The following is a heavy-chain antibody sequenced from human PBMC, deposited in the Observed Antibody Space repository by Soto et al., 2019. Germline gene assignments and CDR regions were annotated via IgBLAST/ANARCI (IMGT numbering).Heavy chain of an antibody. CDR2: INPSGGST. D-gene: IGHD2-2*01. Sequence: ASVKVSCKASGYTFTSYYMHWVRQAPGQGLEWMGIINPSGGSTSYAQKFQGRVTVTRDTSTSTVYMELSSLRSEDTAVYYCARGGGYCSSTSCPNYYYYYYMDVWGKGTTVTVSS. CDR1: GYTFTSYY. CDR3: ARGGGYCSSTSCPNYYYYYYMDV. V-gene: IGHV1-46*03. J-gene: IGHJ6*03.